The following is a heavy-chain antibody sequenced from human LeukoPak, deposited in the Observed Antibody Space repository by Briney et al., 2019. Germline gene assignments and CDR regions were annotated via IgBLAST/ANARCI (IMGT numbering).Heavy chain of an antibody. Sequence: ASVKVSCKASGYTFTGYYMHWVRQAPGQGLEWMGWISAYNGNTNYAQKLQGRVTMTTDTSTSTAYMELRSLRSDDTAVYYCARESYSRSTGFDPWGQGTLVTVSS. J-gene: IGHJ5*02. CDR2: ISAYNGNT. CDR1: GYTFTGYY. CDR3: ARESYSRSTGFDP. D-gene: IGHD6-6*01. V-gene: IGHV1-18*04.